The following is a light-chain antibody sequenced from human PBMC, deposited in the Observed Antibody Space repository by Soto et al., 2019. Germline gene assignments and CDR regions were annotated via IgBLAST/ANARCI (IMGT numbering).Light chain of an antibody. CDR1: SSDVGSYNL. V-gene: IGLV2-23*01. Sequence: QSALTQPASVSGSPGQSITISCTGTSSDVGSYNLVSWYQQHPGKAPQLMIYEGIKRPSGVSNRFSGSKSGNTASLTISVLQAEDEADDYCCSYAGSSTYVVFGGGTNLTVL. CDR2: EGI. CDR3: CSYAGSSTYVV. J-gene: IGLJ2*01.